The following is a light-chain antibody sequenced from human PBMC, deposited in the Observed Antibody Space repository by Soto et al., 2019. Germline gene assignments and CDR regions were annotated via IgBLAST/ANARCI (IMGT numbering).Light chain of an antibody. V-gene: IGLV1-44*01. CDR1: SSNIGSNT. CDR3: AAWDDSLNGRV. J-gene: IGLJ3*02. CDR2: SNN. Sequence: QSALTQPPSASGTPGQRVTIFCSGSSSNIGSNTVSWYQQVPLSAPKLLIYSNNQRPSGVPDRFSGSKSATSASLAISGPQSEDEADYYCAAWDDSLNGRVFGGGTKLTVL.